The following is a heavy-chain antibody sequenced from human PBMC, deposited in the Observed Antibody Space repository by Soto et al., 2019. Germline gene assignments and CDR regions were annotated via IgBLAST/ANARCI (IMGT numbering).Heavy chain of an antibody. V-gene: IGHV6-1*01. CDR1: GDSVSSNSAA. D-gene: IGHD3-10*01. CDR3: ARDTSESKYYYYYGMDV. J-gene: IGHJ6*02. CDR2: TYYRSKWYN. Sequence: SQTLSLTCAISGDSVSSNSAAWNWIRQSPSRGLEWLGRTYYRSKWYNDYAVSVKSRITINPDTSKNQFSLQLNSVTPEDTAVYYCARDTSESKYYYYYGMDVWGQGTTVTVSS.